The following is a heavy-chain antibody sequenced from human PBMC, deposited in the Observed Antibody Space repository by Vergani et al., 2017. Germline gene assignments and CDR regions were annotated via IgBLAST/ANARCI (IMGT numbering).Heavy chain of an antibody. Sequence: QVQLVQSWAEVRKSGASVKVSCSSSGFTITSYGIHWVQQSPGQGLEWMGWINPGNGSPSYAKKFQGRFTMTRDMSTTTAYTDLSSLTSEDMAVYYYARPDIVVVPAALPPYYYGMDVWGQGTTVTVSS. CDR2: INPGNGSP. J-gene: IGHJ6*02. CDR1: GFTITSYG. D-gene: IGHD2-2*01. CDR3: ARPDIVVVPAALPPYYYGMDV. V-gene: IGHV1-38-4*01.